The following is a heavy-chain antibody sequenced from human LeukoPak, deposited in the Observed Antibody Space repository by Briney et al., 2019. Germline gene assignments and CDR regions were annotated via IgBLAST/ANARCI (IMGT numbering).Heavy chain of an antibody. D-gene: IGHD3-16*02. CDR2: IWYDGSNK. CDR1: GFTFSSYG. J-gene: IGHJ4*02. Sequence: GRSLRLSCAASGFTFSSYGMHWVRQAPGKGLGWVAVIWYDGSNKYYADSVKGRFTISRDNSKNTLYLQMNSLRAEDTAVYYCARGGGASTYYDYVWGSYRYTYFDYWGQGTLVTVSS. V-gene: IGHV3-33*01. CDR3: ARGGGASTYYDYVWGSYRYTYFDY.